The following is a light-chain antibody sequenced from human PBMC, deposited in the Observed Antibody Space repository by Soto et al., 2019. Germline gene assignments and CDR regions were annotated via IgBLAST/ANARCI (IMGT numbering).Light chain of an antibody. CDR2: RNN. CDR3: AAWDDSLSGVV. Sequence: QPVLTQPPSASGTPGQRVTISCSGSSSNIGSNYVYWYQQLPGTAPKLLIYRNNQRPSGVPDRFSGSKSGTSASLAISGLRSEDEADHYCAAWDDSLSGVVFGGGTKLTVL. CDR1: SSNIGSNY. J-gene: IGLJ2*01. V-gene: IGLV1-47*01.